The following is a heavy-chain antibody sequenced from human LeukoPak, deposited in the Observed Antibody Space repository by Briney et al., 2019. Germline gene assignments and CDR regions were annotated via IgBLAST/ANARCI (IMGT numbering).Heavy chain of an antibody. CDR1: GYTFTSYG. D-gene: IGHD3-22*01. V-gene: IGHV1-18*01. Sequence: ASVKVSCKASGYTFTSYGISWVRQAPGQGLEWMGWISAYNGNTNYAQKLQGRVTITTDTSTSTAYMELRSLRSDDTAVYYCAREGASPYYDSSGYYHYFDYWGQGTLVTVSS. CDR2: ISAYNGNT. CDR3: AREGASPYYDSSGYYHYFDY. J-gene: IGHJ4*02.